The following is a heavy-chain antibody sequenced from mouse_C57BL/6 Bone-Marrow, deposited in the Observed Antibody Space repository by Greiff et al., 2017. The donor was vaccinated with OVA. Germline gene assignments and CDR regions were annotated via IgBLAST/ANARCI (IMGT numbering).Heavy chain of an antibody. CDR1: GYTFTSYG. J-gene: IGHJ3*01. CDR2: IYPRSGNT. D-gene: IGHD2-1*01. V-gene: IGHV1-81*01. CDR3: ARGAYGNYRWFAY. Sequence: VQLQESGAELARPGASVKLSCKASGYTFTSYGISWVKQRTGQGLEWIGEIYPRSGNTYYNEKFKGKATLTADKSSSTAYMELRSLTSEDSAVYFCARGAYGNYRWFAYWGQGTLVTVSA.